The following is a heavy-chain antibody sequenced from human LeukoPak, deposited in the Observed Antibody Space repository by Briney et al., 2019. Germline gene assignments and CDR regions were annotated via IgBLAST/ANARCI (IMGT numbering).Heavy chain of an antibody. J-gene: IGHJ4*02. V-gene: IGHV4-31*03. CDR3: ARDLGSGWSQRE. D-gene: IGHD6-19*01. CDR2: IYCSGTT. Sequence: SQTLSLTCTVSGGSIRSCDLYWSWIRQHPGKGLECSGYIYCSGTTYYSPSLKRRVTISLDTSKNHFSLKLSSVNAAETAVYSGARDLGSGWSQREWGQGTLVTVSS. CDR1: GGSIRSCDLY.